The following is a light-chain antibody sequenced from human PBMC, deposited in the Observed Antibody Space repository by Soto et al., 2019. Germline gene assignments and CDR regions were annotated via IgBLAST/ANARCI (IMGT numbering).Light chain of an antibody. Sequence: EIVLRQSPATLSLSPGERATLSCRASQSVSSYLAWYQQKPGQAPRLLIYDASNRATGIPARFSGSGSGTEFTLTINSLQSEDFAIYYCQPYNNWPLTFGGGTKVDIK. CDR2: DAS. J-gene: IGKJ4*01. CDR1: QSVSSY. CDR3: QPYNNWPLT. V-gene: IGKV3-11*01.